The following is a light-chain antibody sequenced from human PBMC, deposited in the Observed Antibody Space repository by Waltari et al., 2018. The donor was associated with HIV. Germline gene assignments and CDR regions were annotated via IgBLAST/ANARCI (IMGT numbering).Light chain of an antibody. CDR1: SSDVGSYRR. J-gene: IGLJ1*01. V-gene: IGLV2-18*02. CDR3: SSFTSASTYV. Sequence: QSALTQPPSVSGSPGQSVTISCTGSSSDVGSYRRVSWYQQSPGTAPKLIIYEVTNRPSGVPDRFSGSKSGDTASLTISGLQAEDEADYYCSSFTSASTYVFGTGTKVTVL. CDR2: EVT.